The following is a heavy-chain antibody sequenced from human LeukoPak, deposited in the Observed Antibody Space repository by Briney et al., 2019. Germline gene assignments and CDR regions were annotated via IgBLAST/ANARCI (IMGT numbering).Heavy chain of an antibody. CDR1: GFTFSNYE. D-gene: IGHD2-21*01. Sequence: PGGSLGLSCAASGFTFSNYEIIWVRQAPGKGLEWISYTSTSGTTTNYADSVKGRFTISRDNAKNSLYLQMNSLSGEDTAVYYCTRNGGGLGYWGQGTLVTVSS. V-gene: IGHV3-48*03. CDR2: TSTSGTTT. J-gene: IGHJ4*02. CDR3: TRNGGGLGY.